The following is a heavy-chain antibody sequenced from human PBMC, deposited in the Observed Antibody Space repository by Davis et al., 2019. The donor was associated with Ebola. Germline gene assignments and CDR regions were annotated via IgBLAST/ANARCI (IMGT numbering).Heavy chain of an antibody. D-gene: IGHD6-13*01. J-gene: IGHJ4*02. CDR3: AKDDYSSSWLFDY. CDR1: GFTFSSYW. Sequence: HTGGSLRLSCAASGFTFSSYWMHWVRQAPGKGLVWVSRINSDGSSTSYADSVKGRFTISRDNAKNSLYLQMNSLRAEDTALYYCAKDDYSSSWLFDYWGQGTLVTVSS. CDR2: INSDGSST. V-gene: IGHV3-74*01.